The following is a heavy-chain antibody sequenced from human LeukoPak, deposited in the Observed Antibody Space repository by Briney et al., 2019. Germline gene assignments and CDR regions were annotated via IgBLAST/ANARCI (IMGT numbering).Heavy chain of an antibody. J-gene: IGHJ4*02. CDR3: AREAGGYSYATHLDY. Sequence: GGSLRLSCAASGFTFSSYSMNWVRQAPGKGLEWVSSISSTSSYIFYADSLKGRFTIPRDNAKNSLFLQMNSLRAEDTAVYYCAREAGGYSYATHLDYWGQGTLVTVSS. D-gene: IGHD5-18*01. CDR1: GFTFSSYS. CDR2: ISSTSSYI. V-gene: IGHV3-21*01.